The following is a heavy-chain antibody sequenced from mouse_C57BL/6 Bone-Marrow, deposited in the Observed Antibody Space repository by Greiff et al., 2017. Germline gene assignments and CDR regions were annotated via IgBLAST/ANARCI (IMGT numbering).Heavy chain of an antibody. J-gene: IGHJ1*03. V-gene: IGHV1-82*01. CDR1: GYAFSSSW. D-gene: IGHD2-5*01. CDR3: ARPLYYSNYYWYFDV. Sequence: VKLMESGPELVKPGASVKISCKASGYAFSSSWMNWVKQRPGKGLEWIGRIYPGDGDTNYNGKFKGKATLTADKSSSTAYMQLSSLTSEDSAVYFCARPLYYSNYYWYFDVWGTGTTVTVSS. CDR2: IYPGDGDT.